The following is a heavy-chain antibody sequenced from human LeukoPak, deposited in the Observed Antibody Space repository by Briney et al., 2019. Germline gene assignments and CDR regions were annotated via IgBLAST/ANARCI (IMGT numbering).Heavy chain of an antibody. Sequence: PGGSLRLSCAASGFTFSTYSMNWVRQAPGKGLERVSYISSSTSTIYYADSVKGRFTISRDNAKNSLYLQMNSLRAEDTAVYYCASCSTSCYKEGFDYWGQGTLVTVSS. V-gene: IGHV3-48*01. CDR3: ASCSTSCYKEGFDY. J-gene: IGHJ4*02. D-gene: IGHD2-2*02. CDR1: GFTFSTYS. CDR2: ISSSTSTI.